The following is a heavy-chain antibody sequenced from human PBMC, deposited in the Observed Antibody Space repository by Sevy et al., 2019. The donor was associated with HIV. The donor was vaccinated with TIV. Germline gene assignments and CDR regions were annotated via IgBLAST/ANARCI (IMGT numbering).Heavy chain of an antibody. CDR3: ALERLSSDVAEYFQN. V-gene: IGHV3-30*04. J-gene: IGHJ1*01. CDR1: GFTFSRYS. CDR2: ISFDASNK. D-gene: IGHD1-1*01. Sequence: GGSLRLSCAASGFTFSRYSMHWVRQAPGKGLEWVATISFDASNKHYAGSVKGRFTISRDNFQNSMFLQMNSLRTEETAVYYCALERLSSDVAEYFQNWGQGTLVTVSS.